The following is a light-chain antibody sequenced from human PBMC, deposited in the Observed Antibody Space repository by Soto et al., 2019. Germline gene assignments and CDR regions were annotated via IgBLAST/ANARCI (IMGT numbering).Light chain of an antibody. J-gene: IGLJ1*01. Sequence: QSVLTQPRSVSGSPGQSVTISCIGTSSDVGDYNYVSWYQQHPGKAPKVMIYDVSKRPSGVPDRFSGSKSGNTASLTISGLQAEDEADYYCCSYAGSFASYVFGTGTKVTVL. V-gene: IGLV2-11*01. CDR2: DVS. CDR3: CSYAGSFASYV. CDR1: SSDVGDYNY.